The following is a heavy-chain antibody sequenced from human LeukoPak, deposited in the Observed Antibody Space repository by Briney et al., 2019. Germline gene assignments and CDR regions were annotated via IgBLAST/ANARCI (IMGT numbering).Heavy chain of an antibody. CDR3: AKDQAPDIVATVTFDY. Sequence: GGSLRLSCAASGFTFDDYAMHWVRQAPGKGLEWVSGISWNSGSIGYADSVKGRFTISRDNAKNPLYLQMNSLRAGDTALYYCAKDQAPDIVATVTFDYWGQGTLVTVSS. J-gene: IGHJ4*02. V-gene: IGHV3-9*01. CDR1: GFTFDDYA. D-gene: IGHD5-12*01. CDR2: ISWNSGSI.